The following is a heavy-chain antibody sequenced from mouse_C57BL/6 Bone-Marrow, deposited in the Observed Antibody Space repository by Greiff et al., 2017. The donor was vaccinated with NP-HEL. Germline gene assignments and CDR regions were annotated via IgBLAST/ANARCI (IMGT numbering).Heavy chain of an antibody. D-gene: IGHD2-3*01. CDR3: ARIAGYYGAWFAY. CDR1: GFSLSTFGMG. V-gene: IGHV8-8*01. CDR2: IWWDDDK. J-gene: IGHJ3*01. Sequence: QVTLQESGPGILQPSPTLSLTCSFSGFSLSTFGMGVGWIRQPSGKGLEWLAHIWWDDDKSYNPALKSRLTISKDTSKNKVFLKMASVDTADNATYYCARIAGYYGAWFAYWGQGTLVTVSA.